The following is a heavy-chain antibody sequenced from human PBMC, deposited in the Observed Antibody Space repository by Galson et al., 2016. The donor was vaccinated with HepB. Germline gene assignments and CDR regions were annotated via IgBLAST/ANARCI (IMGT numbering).Heavy chain of an antibody. D-gene: IGHD3-22*01. CDR2: IYYSGST. CDR3: ARQIIVVVTPDAFNI. CDR1: GGSISSSSYY. J-gene: IGHJ3*02. Sequence: SETLSLTCTVSGGSISSSSYYWGWIRQPPGKGLERIGNIYYSGSTNYNPSLKSRVTISVDTSKNQFSLKLTSVTAAATAVYYCARQIIVVVTPDAFNIWGQGTVVTVSS. V-gene: IGHV4-39*01.